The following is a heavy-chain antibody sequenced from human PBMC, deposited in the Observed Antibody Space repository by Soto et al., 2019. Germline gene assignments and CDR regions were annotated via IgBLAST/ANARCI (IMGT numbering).Heavy chain of an antibody. CDR3: VCGNVLPQEYYDFWSGCMDV. CDR1: GYTFTSYD. D-gene: IGHD3-3*01. V-gene: IGHV1-8*01. J-gene: IGHJ6*02. CDR2: MNPNSGNT. Sequence: ASVKVSCKASGYTFTSYDINWVRQATGQGLEWMGWMNPNSGNTGCAQKFQGRVTMTRNTSISTAYMELSSLRSEDTAVYYCVCGNVLPQEYYDFWSGCMDVWGQGTTVTVSS.